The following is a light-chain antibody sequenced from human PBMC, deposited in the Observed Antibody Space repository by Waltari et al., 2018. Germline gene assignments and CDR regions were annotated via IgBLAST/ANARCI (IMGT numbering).Light chain of an antibody. CDR2: QDN. CDR1: KLGNKY. V-gene: IGLV3-1*01. CDR3: QTWDGSTVV. Sequence: SFELTQPPSLSVSPGQTASITCSGDKLGNKYACWYQQKAGQSPWRVIYQDNKRPAGIPGRFSGSNAGSTATLKISGSQAMDEADYYCQTWDGSTVVFGGGTKLTVL. J-gene: IGLJ3*02.